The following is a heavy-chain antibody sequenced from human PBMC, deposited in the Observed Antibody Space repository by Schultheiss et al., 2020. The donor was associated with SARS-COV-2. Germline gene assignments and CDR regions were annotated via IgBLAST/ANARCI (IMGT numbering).Heavy chain of an antibody. J-gene: IGHJ1*01. V-gene: IGHV4-4*09. CDR1: GGSISSYF. D-gene: IGHD2-15*01. CDR3: ASTSDIVVAVATA. CDR2: IHDSGST. Sequence: SETLSLTCTVSGGSISSYFWSWIRRPPGKGLEWTGHIHDSGSTNHNPSLKSRVTISVDTSKNQFSLKLSSVTATDTAVYYCASTSDIVVAVATAWGQGTLVTVSS.